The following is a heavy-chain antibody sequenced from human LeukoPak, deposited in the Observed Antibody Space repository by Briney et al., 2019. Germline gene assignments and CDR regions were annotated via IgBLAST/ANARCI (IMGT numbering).Heavy chain of an antibody. CDR2: ISSDGNST. D-gene: IGHD2-15*01. CDR3: ARGAYCRGGSCHRAFDI. Sequence: GGSLRLSCEASGFSFNRYWMDWVRQAPGKGLVWVSRISSDGNSTNYADSVKGRFTISRDNAKNTVFLQLGSLRAEDTAVYYCARGAYCRGGSCHRAFDIWGQGTMVTVSS. J-gene: IGHJ3*02. V-gene: IGHV3-74*01. CDR1: GFSFNRYW.